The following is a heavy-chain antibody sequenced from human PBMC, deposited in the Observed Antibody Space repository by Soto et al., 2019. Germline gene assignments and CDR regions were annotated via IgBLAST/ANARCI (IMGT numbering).Heavy chain of an antibody. D-gene: IGHD2-15*01. V-gene: IGHV3-11*01. CDR2: ISNSGTTI. CDR3: ARRLGYCSGGSCPTDS. Sequence: QVQLVESGGGLVKPGGSLRLSCAASGFTFSDYYMYWIRQAPGKGLDWVSYISNSGTTIYYADSVKGRFTISRDNAKNTLLLQMNSLRAEVTAVYYCARRLGYCSGGSCPTDSWGQGTLVTVSS. J-gene: IGHJ4*02. CDR1: GFTFSDYY.